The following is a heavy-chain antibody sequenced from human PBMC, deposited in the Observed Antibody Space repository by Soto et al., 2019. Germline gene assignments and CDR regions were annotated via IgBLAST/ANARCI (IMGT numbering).Heavy chain of an antibody. V-gene: IGHV3-23*01. CDR1: GFTFSDYA. CDR3: AKGRGLPSEFDY. J-gene: IGHJ4*02. CDR2: FSNTGGGT. Sequence: VGSLRLSCAASGFTFSDYAMSWVRQAPGKGLEWVSVFSNTGGGTYYADSVKGRFTISRDNSKNMLYLQMTSLRAEDTAVYYCAKGRGLPSEFDYWGQGTLVTVSS.